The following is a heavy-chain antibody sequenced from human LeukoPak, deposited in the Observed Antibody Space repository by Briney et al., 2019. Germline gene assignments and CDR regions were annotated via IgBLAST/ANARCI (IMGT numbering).Heavy chain of an antibody. CDR2: ISYDGSNK. D-gene: IGHD3-10*01. CDR1: GFTFRDYA. Sequence: GGSLRLSCAASGFTFRDYAMHWVRQAPGKGLEWVAVISYDGSNKYYADSVKGRFTISRDNSKNTLYLQMNSLRAEDTAVYYCAKDQKGFEFIFDYWGQGTLVTVSS. CDR3: AKDQKGFEFIFDY. J-gene: IGHJ4*02. V-gene: IGHV3-30*04.